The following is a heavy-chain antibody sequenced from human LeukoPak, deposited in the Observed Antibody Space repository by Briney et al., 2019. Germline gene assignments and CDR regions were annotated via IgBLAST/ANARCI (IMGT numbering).Heavy chain of an antibody. J-gene: IGHJ4*02. V-gene: IGHV4-39*01. CDR3: ARTRYYYNSRSYGAPYYFDY. Sequence: SETLSLTCTVSGGSISSSSYYWGWIRQPPGKGLEWIGSIYYSGTTYYDPSLKSRVTISVDTSKNQFSLKLSSVTAADTAVYYCARTRYYYNSRSYGAPYYFDYWGQGTLVTVSS. CDR2: IYYSGTT. CDR1: GGSISSSSYY. D-gene: IGHD3-10*01.